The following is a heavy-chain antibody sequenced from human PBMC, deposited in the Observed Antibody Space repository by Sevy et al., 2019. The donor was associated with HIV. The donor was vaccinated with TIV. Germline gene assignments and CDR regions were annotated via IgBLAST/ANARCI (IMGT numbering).Heavy chain of an antibody. Sequence: ASVKVSCKASGGTFSSYAIHWVRKAPGQGLEWMGGIIPIFGTTNYAQKFQGRVTITADESTSTSNMELSSLRSEDTAVYYCARGVTMIRGGGYYFDYWGQGTLVTVSS. CDR1: GGTFSSYA. D-gene: IGHD3-22*01. CDR3: ARGVTMIRGGGYYFDY. CDR2: IIPIFGTT. V-gene: IGHV1-69*13. J-gene: IGHJ4*02.